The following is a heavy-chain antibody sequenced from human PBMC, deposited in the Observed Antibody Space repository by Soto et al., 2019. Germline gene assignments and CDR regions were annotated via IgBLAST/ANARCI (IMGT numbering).Heavy chain of an antibody. CDR2: SIPIQGRA. CDR3: AKSLVFVDHAYMDV. D-gene: IGHD2-21*01. J-gene: IGHJ6*03. CDR1: GGSFISYI. V-gene: IGHV1-69*02. Sequence: QIQLVQSGAEVRKPGSSVKVSCEASGGSFISYIFTWVRQAPGQVLEWMGRSIPIQGRADYALKFQDRVTITADRSTQTVYMELSSLRPEDTALYYCAKSLVFVDHAYMDVWGKGTTVTVSS.